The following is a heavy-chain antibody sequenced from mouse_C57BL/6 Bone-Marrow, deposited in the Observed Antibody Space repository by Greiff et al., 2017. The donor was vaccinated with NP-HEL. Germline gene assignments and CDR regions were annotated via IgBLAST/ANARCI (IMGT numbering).Heavy chain of an antibody. CDR3: ARPDGYYAMDY. J-gene: IGHJ4*01. V-gene: IGHV1-64*01. D-gene: IGHD2-3*01. CDR2: IHPNSGST. CDR1: GYTFTSYW. Sequence: QVHVKQPGAELVKPGASVKLSCKASGYTFTSYWMHWVKQRPGQGLEWIGMIHPNSGSTNYNEKFKSKATLTVDKSSSTAYMQLSSLTSEDSAVYYCARPDGYYAMDYWGQGTSVTVSS.